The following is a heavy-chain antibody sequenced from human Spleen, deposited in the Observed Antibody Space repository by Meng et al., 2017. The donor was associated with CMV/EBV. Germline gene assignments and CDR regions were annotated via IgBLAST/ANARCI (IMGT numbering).Heavy chain of an antibody. J-gene: IGHJ6*02. D-gene: IGHD1-1*01. CDR3: AKNYNPNPLYYYGVDV. CDR1: GFTFSRFS. Sequence: GESLKISCEASGFTFSRFSLHWVRQAPGKGLEWVAVISYDGKDTHYADSVKGQFTISRDNYKSTLYLQMNSLRPEDTAVYYCAKNYNPNPLYYYGVDVWGRGTTVTVSS. V-gene: IGHV3-30-3*02. CDR2: ISYDGKDT.